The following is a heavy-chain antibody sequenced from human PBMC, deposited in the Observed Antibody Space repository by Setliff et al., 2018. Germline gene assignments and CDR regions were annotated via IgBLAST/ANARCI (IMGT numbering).Heavy chain of an antibody. V-gene: IGHV1-2*02. D-gene: IGHD1-26*01. CDR2: INPNNGKT. CDR3: ATDHDIVGFGY. CDR1: EYSFTGYY. J-gene: IGHJ4*02. Sequence: ASVKVSCKAPEYSFTGYYIHWLRQAPGQGPEWMGWINPNNGKTQYSQMFQGRLTMTKDTSISTVYMGLSSLRSDDTAMYYCATDHDIVGFGYWGRGTLVTVSS.